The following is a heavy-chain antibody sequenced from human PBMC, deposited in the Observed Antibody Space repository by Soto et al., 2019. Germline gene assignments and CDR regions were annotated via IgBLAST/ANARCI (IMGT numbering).Heavy chain of an antibody. CDR1: GFTVSNNY. Sequence: ELQLVASGGGLVQPGGSLRLSCAASGFTVSNNYVRWVRQAPGKGLECVSLIFSNGDTLYADSVKGRFTISRDSSSNTLYLQMNSLRVEDTAVYYCARDGTYNWVGGQGIHVTVSS. CDR3: ARDGTYNWV. J-gene: IGHJ4*02. CDR2: IFSNGDT. D-gene: IGHD1-1*01. V-gene: IGHV3-66*01.